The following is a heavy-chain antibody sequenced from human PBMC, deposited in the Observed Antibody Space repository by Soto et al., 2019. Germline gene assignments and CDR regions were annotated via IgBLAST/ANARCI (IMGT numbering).Heavy chain of an antibody. CDR3: WRESGRDHLHHYYGMDV. V-gene: IGHV3-21*01. CDR1: GFTFSSYT. CDR2: IGTSSSYI. J-gene: IGHJ6*02. Sequence: LFIPGGSLRLSCAASGFTFSSYTMNWVRQAPGRGLEWVSSIGTSSSYIYYADSVKGRFTIPRDNAKNSPFLQKNSLRADDPAVFFFWRESGRDHLHHYYGMDVWGQGTTVTVS.